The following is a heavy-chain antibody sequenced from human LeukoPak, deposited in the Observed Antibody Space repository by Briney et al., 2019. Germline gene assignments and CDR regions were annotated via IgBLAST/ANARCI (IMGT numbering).Heavy chain of an antibody. CDR3: ARHFAGPGTYTPYFGMDV. Sequence: SETLSLTCTVSGGSIRNYYGSWIRQPPGKGLEWVGYIYYSGSTSYNPSLKSRVTISVDTSKNQFSLKLSSVTAAATAVYYCARHFAGPGTYTPYFGMDVWGQGATVTVSS. V-gene: IGHV4-59*08. J-gene: IGHJ6*02. CDR2: IYYSGST. CDR1: GGSIRNYY. D-gene: IGHD3-3*01.